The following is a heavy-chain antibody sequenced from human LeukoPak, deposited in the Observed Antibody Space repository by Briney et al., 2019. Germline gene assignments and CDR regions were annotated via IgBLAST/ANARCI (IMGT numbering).Heavy chain of an antibody. CDR1: GGSISSGGYY. J-gene: IGHJ3*02. CDR3: ASGNGAPGAFDI. Sequence: SQTLSLTCTVSGGSISSGGYYWSWIRQPPGKGLEWIGYIYHSGSTYYNPSLKSRVTISVDRSKNQFSLKLSSVTAADTAVYYCASGNGAPGAFDIWGQGTMVTVSS. V-gene: IGHV4-30-2*01. D-gene: IGHD2-8*01. CDR2: IYHSGST.